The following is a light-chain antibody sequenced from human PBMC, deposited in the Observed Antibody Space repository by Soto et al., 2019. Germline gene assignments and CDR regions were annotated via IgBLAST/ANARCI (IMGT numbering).Light chain of an antibody. CDR1: QSISSW. Sequence: DIQMTQSPSTLSASVGDRVTITCRASQSISSWLAWYHQKPGKAPKLLIYDASSLESGVPSRFSGSGSGTEFTLTISSLQPDDFATYYCQQYNSYWTFGQGTKVDNK. J-gene: IGKJ1*01. V-gene: IGKV1-5*01. CDR2: DAS. CDR3: QQYNSYWT.